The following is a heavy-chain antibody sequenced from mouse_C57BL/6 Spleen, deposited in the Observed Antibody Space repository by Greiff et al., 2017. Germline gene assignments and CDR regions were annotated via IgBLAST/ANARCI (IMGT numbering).Heavy chain of an antibody. J-gene: IGHJ4*01. D-gene: IGHD2-4*01. CDR1: GFTFSSYT. CDR3: ARQNYDYDVRYAMDY. CDR2: ISGGGGNT. Sequence: EVKLMESGGGLVKPGGSLKLSCAASGFTFSSYTMSWVRQTPEKRLEWVATISGGGGNTYYPDSVKGRFTISRDNAKNTLYLQMSSLRSEDTALYYGARQNYDYDVRYAMDYWGQGTSVTVSS. V-gene: IGHV5-9*01.